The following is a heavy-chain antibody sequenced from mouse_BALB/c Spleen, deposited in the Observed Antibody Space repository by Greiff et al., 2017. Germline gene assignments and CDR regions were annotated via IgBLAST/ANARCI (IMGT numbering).Heavy chain of an antibody. J-gene: IGHJ1*01. Sequence: QVQLQQSGAELMKPGASVKISCKATGYTFSSYWIEWVKQRPGHGLEWIGEILPGSGSTNYNEKFKGKATFTAETSSNTAYMQLSSLTSEDSAVYYCARFYGGYSQYWYFDVWGAGTTVTVSS. D-gene: IGHD2-3*01. V-gene: IGHV1-9*01. CDR1: GYTFSSYW. CDR3: ARFYGGYSQYWYFDV. CDR2: ILPGSGST.